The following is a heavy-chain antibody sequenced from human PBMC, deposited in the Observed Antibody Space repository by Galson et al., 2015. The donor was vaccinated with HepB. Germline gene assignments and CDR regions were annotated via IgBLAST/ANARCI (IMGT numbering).Heavy chain of an antibody. V-gene: IGHV3-74*01. CDR3: VGLNSRYSSSWFDS. CDR2: IKSDGSTT. Sequence: SLRLSCAGSGFTFSGYWMHWVRQAPGKGLVWVSHIKSDGSTTSYADSVKGRFTISRDNAKNTLYLQMNSLRAEDTAVYYCVGLNSRYSSSWFDSWGQGALVTVTS. D-gene: IGHD6-13*01. CDR1: GFTFSGYW. J-gene: IGHJ5*01.